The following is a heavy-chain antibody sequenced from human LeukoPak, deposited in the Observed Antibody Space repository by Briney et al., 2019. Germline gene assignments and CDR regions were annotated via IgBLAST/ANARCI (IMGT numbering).Heavy chain of an antibody. CDR1: GGSFSGYY. CDR2: INHSGST. Sequence: SETLSLTCAVYGGSFSGYYWSWIRQPPGKGLEWIGEINHSGSTNYNPSLKSRVTISVDTSKNQFSLKLSSVTAADTAVYYCARYYYDSSTHAFDIWGQGTMVTVSS. J-gene: IGHJ3*02. D-gene: IGHD3-22*01. CDR3: ARYYYDSSTHAFDI. V-gene: IGHV4-34*01.